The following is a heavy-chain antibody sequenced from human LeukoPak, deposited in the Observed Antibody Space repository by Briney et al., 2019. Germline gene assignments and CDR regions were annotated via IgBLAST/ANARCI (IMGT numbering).Heavy chain of an antibody. CDR1: GFTVSSNY. D-gene: IGHD3-10*01. V-gene: IGHV3-53*01. J-gene: IGHJ3*02. Sequence: GGSLRLSCAASGFTVSSNYMSWVRQAPGKGLEWVSVIYSGGSTYYADSVKGRFTISRDNSKNTLYLQMNSLRAEDTAVYYCARGRPGTPNAFDIWGQGTMVTVSS. CDR3: ARGRPGTPNAFDI. CDR2: IYSGGST.